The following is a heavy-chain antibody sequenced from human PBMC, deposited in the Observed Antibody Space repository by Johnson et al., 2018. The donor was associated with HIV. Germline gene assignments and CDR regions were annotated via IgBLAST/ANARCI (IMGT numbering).Heavy chain of an antibody. V-gene: IGHV3-30*02. J-gene: IGHJ3*02. Sequence: QVQLVESGGGVVQPGGSLRLSCAASGFTFSSYGMHWVRQAPGKGLEWVAFIRYAGSNKYYADSVKGRFTISRDNSKTTRYMQMNSLRAGDTAGYYGAKVRRQSSWELLDDAFDIWGQGTMVTVSS. CDR3: AKVRRQSSWELLDDAFDI. CDR1: GFTFSSYG. CDR2: IRYAGSNK. D-gene: IGHD1-26*01.